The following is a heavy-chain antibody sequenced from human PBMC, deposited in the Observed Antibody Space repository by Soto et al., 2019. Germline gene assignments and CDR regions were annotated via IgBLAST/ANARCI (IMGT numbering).Heavy chain of an antibody. CDR1: GFTFSSYA. Sequence: QVQLVESGGGVVQPGRSLRLSCAASGFTFSSYAMHWVRQAPGKGLERVTIISYAGSNKYYADFVKGRFTISRDNYKNTLYIQMNSLGTEDTAVYYCARGAAAGIDYYAMDVWGQGTTVTVSS. J-gene: IGHJ6*02. V-gene: IGHV3-30-3*01. CDR2: ISYAGSNK. CDR3: ARGAAAGIDYYAMDV. D-gene: IGHD6-13*01.